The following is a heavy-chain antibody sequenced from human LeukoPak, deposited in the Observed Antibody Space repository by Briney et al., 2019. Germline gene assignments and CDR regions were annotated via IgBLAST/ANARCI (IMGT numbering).Heavy chain of an antibody. J-gene: IGHJ3*02. CDR2: INAGNGNT. Sequence: ASVKVSCKASGYTFTSYAMHWERQAPGQRLEWMGWINAGNGNTKYSQKFQGRVTITRDTSASTAYMELSSLRSEDTAVYYCARPVLGSDAFDIWGQGTMVTVSS. V-gene: IGHV1-3*01. CDR3: ARPVLGSDAFDI. D-gene: IGHD3-10*01. CDR1: GYTFTSYA.